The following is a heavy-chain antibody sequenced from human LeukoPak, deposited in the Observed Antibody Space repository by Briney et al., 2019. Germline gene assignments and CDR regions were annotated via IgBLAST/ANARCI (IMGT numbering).Heavy chain of an antibody. J-gene: IGHJ5*02. CDR2: INHSGST. CDR1: GFTFGDYA. Sequence: PGGSLRLSCTASGFTFGDYAMSWFRQAPGKGLEWIGEINHSGSTNYNPSLKSRVTISVDTSKNQFSLKLSSVTAADTAVYYCASLYSSSWYGGWFDPWGQGTLVTVSS. CDR3: ASLYSSSWYGGWFDP. V-gene: IGHV4-34*01. D-gene: IGHD6-13*01.